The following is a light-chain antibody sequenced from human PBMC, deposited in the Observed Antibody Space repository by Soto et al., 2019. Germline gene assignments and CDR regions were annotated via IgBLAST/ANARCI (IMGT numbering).Light chain of an antibody. J-gene: IGLJ1*01. V-gene: IGLV2-14*01. CDR2: DVS. Sequence: QSALTQPASVSGSPGQSITISCTGTRSDVGGYNYVSWYQQHPGKAPKLMIYDVSNRPSGVSNRFSGSKSGNTASLTISGLQAEDEADYYCTSYTSSSTLHVFGTGTKVTVL. CDR1: RSDVGGYNY. CDR3: TSYTSSSTLHV.